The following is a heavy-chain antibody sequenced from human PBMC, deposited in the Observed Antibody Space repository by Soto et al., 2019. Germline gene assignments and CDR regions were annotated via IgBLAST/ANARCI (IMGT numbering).Heavy chain of an antibody. CDR2: ITGSGDST. Sequence: GGPLRVSCAASGFTFSSYAMSWVRQAPGKGLEWVSAITGSGDSTYNADSVKGRFTVSRDNSKNTLYLQMNSLRAEDTAVYYCAKVFVFTIREGFDYWGLGTLVTVSS. J-gene: IGHJ4*02. CDR3: AKVFVFTIREGFDY. CDR1: GFTFSSYA. V-gene: IGHV3-23*01. D-gene: IGHD3-3*01.